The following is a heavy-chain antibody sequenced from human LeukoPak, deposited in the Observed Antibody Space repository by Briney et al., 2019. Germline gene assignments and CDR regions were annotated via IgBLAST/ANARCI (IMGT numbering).Heavy chain of an antibody. V-gene: IGHV3-7*01. CDR1: GFTFSSYW. D-gene: IGHD4-23*01. CDR2: IKQDGSGK. J-gene: IGHJ5*02. CDR3: ARVGLRWRPYWFDP. Sequence: GGSLRLSCAASGFTFSSYWMSWVRQAPGKGLEWVANIKQDGSGKYYVDSVKGRFTISRDNAKNSLYLQMNSLRAEDTAVYYCARVGLRWRPYWFDPWGQGTLVTVSS.